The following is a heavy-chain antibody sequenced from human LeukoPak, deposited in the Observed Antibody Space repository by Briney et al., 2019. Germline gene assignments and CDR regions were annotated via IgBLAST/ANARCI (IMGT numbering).Heavy chain of an antibody. J-gene: IGHJ4*02. CDR1: GFTFSSYG. D-gene: IGHD4-17*01. V-gene: IGHV3-23*01. CDR3: AKGGPYGTFDY. CDR2: ISGSGGST. Sequence: GGSLRLSCAASGFTFSSYGLSWVRQTPGEGLEWVSSISGSGGSTYYADSVKGRFTISRDNSKNTLYLQMNSLRAEDTAVYYCAKGGPYGTFDYWGQGTLVTVSS.